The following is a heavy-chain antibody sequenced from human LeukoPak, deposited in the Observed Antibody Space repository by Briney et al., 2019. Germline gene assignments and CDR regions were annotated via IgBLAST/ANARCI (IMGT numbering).Heavy chain of an antibody. D-gene: IGHD4-17*01. J-gene: IGHJ4*02. CDR2: IYYSGST. Sequence: SETLSLTCTVSGGSISSYYWSWIRQPPGKGLEWIGYIYYSGSTNYNPSLKSRVTISVDTSKNQFSLKLSSVTAADTAVYYCARSRTTVTTPFDYWGQGTLDTVSS. CDR1: GGSISSYY. V-gene: IGHV4-59*01. CDR3: ARSRTTVTTPFDY.